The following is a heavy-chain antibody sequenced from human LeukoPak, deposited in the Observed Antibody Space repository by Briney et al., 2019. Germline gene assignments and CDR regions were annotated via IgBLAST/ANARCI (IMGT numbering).Heavy chain of an antibody. CDR3: ARQYSGSGSYLRPNFYYYYYMDV. CDR1: GGSISSYY. D-gene: IGHD3-10*01. V-gene: IGHV4-4*07. J-gene: IGHJ6*03. Sequence: SETLSLTCTVSGGSISSYYWSWIRQPAGKGLEWIGRIYTSGSTNYNPSLKSRVTMSVDTSKNQFSLKLSSVSAADTAVYYCARQYSGSGSYLRPNFYYYYYMDVWGKGTTVTISS. CDR2: IYTSGST.